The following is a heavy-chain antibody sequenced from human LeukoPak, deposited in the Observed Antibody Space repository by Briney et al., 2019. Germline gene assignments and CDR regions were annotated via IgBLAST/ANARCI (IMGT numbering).Heavy chain of an antibody. D-gene: IGHD5-12*01. V-gene: IGHV3-66*01. Sequence: GGSLRLSCEASGFTVSSVSMSWVRQAPGKGLEWVSVIYSDGSTSYADSARGRLITYRDNSKNTLYLQMNSLRVEDTAVYYCAREPRGYYGYQPSLGGQGTLVAVSS. CDR2: IYSDGST. CDR1: GFTVSSVS. CDR3: AREPRGYYGYQPSL. J-gene: IGHJ1*01.